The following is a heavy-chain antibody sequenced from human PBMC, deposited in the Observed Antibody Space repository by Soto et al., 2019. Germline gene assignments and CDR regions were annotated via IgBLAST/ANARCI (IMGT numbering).Heavy chain of an antibody. V-gene: IGHV3-23*01. Sequence: EVQLLESGGGLLQPGGSLRLSCAASGFTFSSYAMRWVREAPGTGLEGVSAISGSGGNTYYADSVKGRFTISRDNSKNTLDLQMNSLRSEDTAVYYCASAYGDYWGDAFDIWGQGTMVTVSS. J-gene: IGHJ3*02. CDR1: GFTFSSYA. CDR3: ASAYGDYWGDAFDI. CDR2: ISGSGGNT. D-gene: IGHD4-17*01.